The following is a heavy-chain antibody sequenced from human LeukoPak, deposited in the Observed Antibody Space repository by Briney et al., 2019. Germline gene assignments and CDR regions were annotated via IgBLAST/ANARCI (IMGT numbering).Heavy chain of an antibody. V-gene: IGHV4-59*01. J-gene: IGHJ6*02. D-gene: IGHD3-22*01. CDR2: IYYSGST. CDR3: AREGMEDYYDSSGCQRGRMDV. CDR1: GGSISSYY. Sequence: SETLSLTCTVSGGSISSYYWSWIRQPPGKGLEWIGYIYYSGSTNYNPSLKSRVTISVDTSKNQFSLKLSSVTAADTAVYYCAREGMEDYYDSSGCQRGRMDVWGQGTTVTVSS.